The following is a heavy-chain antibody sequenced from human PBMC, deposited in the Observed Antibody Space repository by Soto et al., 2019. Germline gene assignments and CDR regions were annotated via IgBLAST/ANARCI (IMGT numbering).Heavy chain of an antibody. CDR1: GYSFTSYW. V-gene: IGHV5-51*01. Sequence: GESLKISCKGSGYSFTSYWIGWVRQMPGKGLEWMGIIYPGDSDTRYSPSFQGQVTISADKSISTAYLQWSSLKASDTAMYYCARLKVAAAGPTKNYYFDYWGQGTLVTVSS. J-gene: IGHJ4*02. CDR2: IYPGDSDT. CDR3: ARLKVAAAGPTKNYYFDY. D-gene: IGHD6-13*01.